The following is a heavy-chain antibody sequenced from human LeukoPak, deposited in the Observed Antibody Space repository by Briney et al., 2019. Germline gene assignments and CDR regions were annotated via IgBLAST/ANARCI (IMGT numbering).Heavy chain of an antibody. CDR3: ARDSSNCVSHFDY. J-gene: IGHJ4*02. D-gene: IGHD2-8*01. CDR1: GFTSSSYS. CDR2: ISSSSSYI. V-gene: IGHV3-21*01. Sequence: GGSLRLSCAASGFTSSSYSMNWVRQAPGKGLEWVSSISSSSSYIYYADSVKGRFTISRDNAKNSLYLQMNSLRAEDTAVYYCARDSSNCVSHFDYWGQGTLVTVSS.